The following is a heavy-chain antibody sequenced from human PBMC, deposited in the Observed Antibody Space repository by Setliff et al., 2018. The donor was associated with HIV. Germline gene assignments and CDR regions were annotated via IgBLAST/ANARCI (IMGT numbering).Heavy chain of an antibody. V-gene: IGHV4-4*07. D-gene: IGHD3-3*02. J-gene: IGHJ4*02. CDR3: ARQHPYLEWLPLHFDT. CDR1: GAPISSYY. CDR2: IYSGST. Sequence: SETLSLTCTVSGAPISSYYWSWIRQPAGKGLEWIGRIYSGSTNYNPSLKSRVTMSVDTSKNQFSLKLSSVTAADTAVYYCARQHPYLEWLPLHFDTWGQGTLVTVSS.